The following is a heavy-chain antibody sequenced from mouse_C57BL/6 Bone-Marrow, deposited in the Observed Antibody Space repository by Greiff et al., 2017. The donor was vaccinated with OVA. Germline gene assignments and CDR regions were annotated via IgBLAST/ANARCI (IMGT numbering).Heavy chain of an antibody. V-gene: IGHV5-15*01. CDR2: ISNLAYSI. Sequence: EVQRVESGGGLVQPGGSLKLSCAASGFTFSDYGMAWVRQAPRKGPEWVAFISNLAYSIYYADTVTGRFTISRENAKNTLYLEMSSLRSEDTAMYYCARRGYDRTMDYWGQGTSVTVSS. CDR3: ARRGYDRTMDY. D-gene: IGHD2-2*01. CDR1: GFTFSDYG. J-gene: IGHJ4*01.